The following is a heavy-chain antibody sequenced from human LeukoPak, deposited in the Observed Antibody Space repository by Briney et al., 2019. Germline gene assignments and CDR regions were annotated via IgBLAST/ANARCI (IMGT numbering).Heavy chain of an antibody. D-gene: IGHD3-22*01. J-gene: IGHJ3*02. CDR3: ARANYYDSSGYSRGAFDI. CDR1: GYSISSGYY. V-gene: IGHV4-38-2*02. Sequence: SETLSLTCTVSGYSISSGYYWGWIRQPPGKGLEWIGSIYYSGSTYYNPSLKSRVTISVDTSKNQFSLKLSSVTAADTAVYYCARANYYDSSGYSRGAFDIWGQGTMVTVSS. CDR2: IYYSGST.